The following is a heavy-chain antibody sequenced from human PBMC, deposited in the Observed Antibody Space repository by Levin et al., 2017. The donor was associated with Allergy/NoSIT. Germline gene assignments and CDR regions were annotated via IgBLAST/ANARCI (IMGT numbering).Heavy chain of an antibody. V-gene: IGHV1-69*13. CDR2: IIPIFGTA. CDR1: GGTFSSYA. D-gene: IGHD3-3*01. J-gene: IGHJ6*02. CDR3: ARARYYDFWSGDMDV. Sequence: ASVKVSCKASGGTFSSYAISWVRQAPGQGLEWMGGIIPIFGTANYAQKFQGRVTITADESTSTAYMELSSLRSEDTAVYYCARARYYDFWSGDMDVWGQGTTVTVSS.